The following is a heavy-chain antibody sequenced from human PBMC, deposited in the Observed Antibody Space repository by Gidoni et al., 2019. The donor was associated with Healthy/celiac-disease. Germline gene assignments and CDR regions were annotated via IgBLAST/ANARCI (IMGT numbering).Heavy chain of an antibody. D-gene: IGHD6-13*01. J-gene: IGHJ4*02. CDR2: IIPILGIA. Sequence: QVQLVQSGAEVKKPGSSVKVSCKASGGTFSSYAISWVRQAPGQGLEWMGRIIPILGIANYAQKFQGRVTITADKSTSTAYMELSSLRSEDTAVYYCARDGTGYSLRGYFDYWGQGTLVTVSS. CDR1: GGTFSSYA. CDR3: ARDGTGYSLRGYFDY. V-gene: IGHV1-69*04.